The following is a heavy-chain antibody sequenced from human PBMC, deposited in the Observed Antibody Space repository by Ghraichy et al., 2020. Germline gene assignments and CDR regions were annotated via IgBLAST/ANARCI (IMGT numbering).Heavy chain of an antibody. V-gene: IGHV3-23*01. D-gene: IGHD2-21*01. Sequence: ESLNISCAASGFSISGYPMTWVRQAPGKGLEWVSAVSHNGADTYYADSVKGRFTISRDNSKIYLQMNSLRGEDTAVYFCAKGILKLRPYFYGMDVWGQGTTVTVSS. CDR1: GFSISGYP. CDR2: VSHNGADT. J-gene: IGHJ6*02. CDR3: AKGILKLRPYFYGMDV.